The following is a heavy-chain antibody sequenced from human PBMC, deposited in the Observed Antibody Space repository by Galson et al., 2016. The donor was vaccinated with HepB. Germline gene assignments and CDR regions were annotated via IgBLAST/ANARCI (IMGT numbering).Heavy chain of an antibody. Sequence: SVKVSCKVSGFGYTLTELSMHWVRQAPGKGLEWMGGFDPENGETIYAQKFKGRVTMTEDASTDTAFMELSSLRSEDTAVYYCATLPNFWSGSGPWGIDYWGQGALVTVSS. V-gene: IGHV1-24*01. CDR3: ATLPNFWSGSGPWGIDY. D-gene: IGHD3-3*01. CDR1: GFGYTLTELS. J-gene: IGHJ4*02. CDR2: FDPENGET.